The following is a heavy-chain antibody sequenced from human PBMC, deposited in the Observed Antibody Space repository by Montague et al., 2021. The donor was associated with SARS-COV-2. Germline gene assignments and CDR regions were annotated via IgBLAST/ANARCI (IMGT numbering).Heavy chain of an antibody. J-gene: IGHJ6*02. Sequence: SETLSLTCAVYGGSFSGYYWSWIRQPPGKGLEWIGEINHSGSTNYNPSLKSRVTISVDTSKNQFSLKLSSVTAADTAVYYCARGRVVGALAFYYYYGMDVWGQGITVTVSS. V-gene: IGHV4-34*01. CDR2: INHSGST. D-gene: IGHD1-26*01. CDR1: GGSFSGYY. CDR3: ARGRVVGALAFYYYYGMDV.